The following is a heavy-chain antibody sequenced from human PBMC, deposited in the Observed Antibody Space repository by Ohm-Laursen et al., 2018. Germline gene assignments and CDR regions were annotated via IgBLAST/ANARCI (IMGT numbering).Heavy chain of an antibody. D-gene: IGHD4-23*01. CDR2: IYYSGST. CDR1: GGSISSSSYY. V-gene: IGHV4-39*07. Sequence: GTLSLTCTVSGGSISSSSYYWGWIRQPPGKGLEWIGSIYYSGSTYYNPSLKSRVTISVDTSKNQFSLKLSSVTAADTAVYYCARDAVNRGNSLDYWGQGTLVTVSS. J-gene: IGHJ4*02. CDR3: ARDAVNRGNSLDY.